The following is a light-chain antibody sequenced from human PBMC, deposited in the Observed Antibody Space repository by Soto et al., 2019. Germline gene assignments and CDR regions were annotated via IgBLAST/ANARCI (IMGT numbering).Light chain of an antibody. CDR3: QHYENCPWT. CDR2: GAP. CDR1: QDVGRH. V-gene: IGKV1-8*01. Sequence: AIRMTQSPSSLSASAGDRVAIACRASQDVGRHLAWYQQKPGQAPKVLIYGAPTLQSGVPSRFRGGGSGTDFTRTISRLQSEDFETYYWQHYENCPWTFGQGTKVEIK. J-gene: IGKJ1*01.